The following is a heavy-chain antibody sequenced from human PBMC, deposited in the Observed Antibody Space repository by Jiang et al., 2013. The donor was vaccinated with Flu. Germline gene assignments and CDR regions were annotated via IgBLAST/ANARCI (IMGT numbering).Heavy chain of an antibody. CDR3: ARGIRAPGVEDHDIFFGFTYHNYGMDV. Sequence: GLVKPSETLSVTCSVSADSFSGYYWVWIRQPPGKGLEWIGEISFSGTTNYNPSLGSRVTISADTSRNQLSLKVTSVTAADTAVYYCARGIRAPGVEDHDIFFGFTYHNYGMDVWGQGTTVTVSS. CDR2: ISFSGTT. J-gene: IGHJ6*02. V-gene: IGHV4-34*01. D-gene: IGHD3-9*01. CDR1: ADSFSGYY.